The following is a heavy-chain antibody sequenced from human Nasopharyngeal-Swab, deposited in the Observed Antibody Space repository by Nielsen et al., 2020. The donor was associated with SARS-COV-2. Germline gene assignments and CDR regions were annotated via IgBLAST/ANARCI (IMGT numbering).Heavy chain of an antibody. D-gene: IGHD3-22*01. CDR1: GFTFSSYS. V-gene: IGHV3-48*01. CDR3: ARDRVPYDSSGYSHGYYGMDV. J-gene: IGHJ6*02. Sequence: GESLKISCAASGFTFSSYSMNWVRQAPGKGLEWVSYISSSSSTIYYADSVKGRFTISRDNAKNSLYLQMNSLRAEDTAVYYCARDRVPYDSSGYSHGYYGMDVWGQGTTVTVSS. CDR2: ISSSSSTI.